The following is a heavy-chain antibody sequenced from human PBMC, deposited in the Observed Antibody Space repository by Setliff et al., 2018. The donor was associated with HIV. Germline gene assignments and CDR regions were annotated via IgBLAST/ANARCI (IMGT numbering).Heavy chain of an antibody. D-gene: IGHD3-10*01. CDR1: GGSINNYY. V-gene: IGHV4-59*12. J-gene: IGHJ4*02. CDR2: IYYSGST. CDR3: ARDPWVRGVIMAPDY. Sequence: KPSETLSLTCSVSGGSINNYYWSWIRQPPGKGLEWLGYIYYSGSTNYNPSFKSRVTISLDTSKNQFSLRVNSVTAADTAVYYCARDPWVRGVIMAPDYWGQGTLVTVSS.